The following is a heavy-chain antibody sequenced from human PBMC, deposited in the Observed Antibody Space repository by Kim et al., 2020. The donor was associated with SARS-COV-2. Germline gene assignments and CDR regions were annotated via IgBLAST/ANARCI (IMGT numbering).Heavy chain of an antibody. V-gene: IGHV4-61*02. Sequence: SETLSLTCTVSGGSISSGSYYWSWIRQPAGKGLEWIGRIYTSGSTNYNPSLKSRVTISVDTSKNQFSLKLSSVTAADTAVYYCASSSSWYFPFDYWGQGTLVTVSS. D-gene: IGHD6-13*01. CDR1: GGSISSGSYY. CDR2: IYTSGST. CDR3: ASSSSWYFPFDY. J-gene: IGHJ4*02.